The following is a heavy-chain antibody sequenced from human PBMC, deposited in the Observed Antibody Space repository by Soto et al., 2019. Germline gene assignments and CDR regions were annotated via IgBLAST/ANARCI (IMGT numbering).Heavy chain of an antibody. Sequence: SETLSLTCTVSGKSVSTFYWSWIRQPPGKGLGWIGHAYYSGSTNYDPSLKSRVTISVDMSKNQVSLRLTSVTAADTAVYYCARGTDYTQIASYHYGMDVWGQGTSVTVSS. CDR2: AYYSGST. D-gene: IGHD4-4*01. CDR3: ARGTDYTQIASYHYGMDV. CDR1: GKSVSTFY. J-gene: IGHJ6*02. V-gene: IGHV4-59*02.